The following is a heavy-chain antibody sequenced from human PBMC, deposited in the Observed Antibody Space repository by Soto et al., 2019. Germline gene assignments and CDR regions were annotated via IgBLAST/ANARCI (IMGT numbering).Heavy chain of an antibody. J-gene: IGHJ6*02. CDR1: GFTFSSYD. D-gene: IGHD2-15*01. CDR3: ARDKKKSGGPYGMDV. CDR2: IGTAGDT. V-gene: IGHV3-13*01. Sequence: GGCLRLSCAASGFTFSSYDVHWVRQATGKGLEWVSAIGTAGDTYYPGSVKGRFTISRENAKNSLYLQMNSLRAEDTAVYYCARDKKKSGGPYGMDVWGQGTTVTVSS.